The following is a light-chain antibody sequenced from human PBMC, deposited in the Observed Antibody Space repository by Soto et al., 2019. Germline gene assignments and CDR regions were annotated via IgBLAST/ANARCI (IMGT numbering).Light chain of an antibody. CDR2: AAS. V-gene: IGKV1-39*01. CDR3: QQSYSTPIT. Sequence: DIQMTQSPSTLSASVGDRVIISCRASQSISTWLAWYQQKPGKAPKLLIYAASSLQSGVPSRSSGSGSGTDFTLTISSLQPEDFATYYCQQSYSTPITFGQGTRLEIK. J-gene: IGKJ5*01. CDR1: QSISTW.